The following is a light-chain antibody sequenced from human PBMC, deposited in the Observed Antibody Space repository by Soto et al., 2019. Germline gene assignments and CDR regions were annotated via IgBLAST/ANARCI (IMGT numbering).Light chain of an antibody. CDR1: KSINNY. J-gene: IGKJ1*01. Sequence: DIQMTQPPSSLSASVGDRVTSTCRPSKSINNYLNWYQQKPGKAPNLLIHAATTLQSGVPSRFSGSGSGTSFTLTIRGLQPEDFATYYCQESYSIFRTFGQGTKVDIK. V-gene: IGKV1-39*01. CDR3: QESYSIFRT. CDR2: AAT.